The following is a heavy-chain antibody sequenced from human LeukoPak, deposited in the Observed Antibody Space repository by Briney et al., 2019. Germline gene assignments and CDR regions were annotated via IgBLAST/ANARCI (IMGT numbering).Heavy chain of an antibody. D-gene: IGHD4-17*01. CDR1: GYTFTSYY. V-gene: IGHV1-2*02. Sequence: GASVKVSCKASGYTFTSYYMHWVRQAPGQGLEWMGWIIPNSGGTNYAQNFQGRVTLTGDTSISTAYMELSSLRSDDTAVYYCARLGTTYDYWGQGTLVTVSS. J-gene: IGHJ4*02. CDR2: IIPNSGGT. CDR3: ARLGTTYDY.